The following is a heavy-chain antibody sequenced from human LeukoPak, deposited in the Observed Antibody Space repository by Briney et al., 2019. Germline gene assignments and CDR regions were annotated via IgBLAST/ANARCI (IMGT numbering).Heavy chain of an antibody. Sequence: GESLKISCQGSGYTFTSHWIGWVRQMPGKGLEWMALIYPSDSETRYSPSFQGQVTISADKSISTAYLQWSSLKASDTAMYYCARGSIVGATRNYLDYWGQGTLVTVSS. D-gene: IGHD1-26*01. J-gene: IGHJ4*02. CDR3: ARGSIVGATRNYLDY. CDR2: IYPSDSET. CDR1: GYTFTSHW. V-gene: IGHV5-51*01.